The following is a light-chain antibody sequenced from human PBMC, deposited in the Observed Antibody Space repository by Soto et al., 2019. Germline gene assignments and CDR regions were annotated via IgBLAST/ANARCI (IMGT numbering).Light chain of an antibody. CDR2: RAS. Sequence: EIVMTQSPDTLSLSPGGSATLSCRASQHVSSNFASYWQKPGQAPTLLINRASTRATGIPARFSGSGSGTEFTLTISSLQSEDFAVYYCQQYNNWPFTFGHGTKLQIK. CDR3: QQYNNWPFT. CDR1: QHVSSN. V-gene: IGKV3-15*01. J-gene: IGKJ2*01.